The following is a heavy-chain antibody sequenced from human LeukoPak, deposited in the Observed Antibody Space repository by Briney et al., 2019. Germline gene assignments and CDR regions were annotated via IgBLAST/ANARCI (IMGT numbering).Heavy chain of an antibody. D-gene: IGHD3-10*01. Sequence: SGTLSLTCAVSGGSISSSNWWSWVRQPPGKGLEWIGEIYHSGSTNYNPSLKSRVTISVDKSKNQFSLKLSSVTAADTAVYYCARGGTYYYGSGSYYPDYWGQGTLVTVSS. CDR3: ARGGTYYYGSGSYYPDY. J-gene: IGHJ4*02. CDR1: GGSISSSNW. CDR2: IYHSGST. V-gene: IGHV4-4*02.